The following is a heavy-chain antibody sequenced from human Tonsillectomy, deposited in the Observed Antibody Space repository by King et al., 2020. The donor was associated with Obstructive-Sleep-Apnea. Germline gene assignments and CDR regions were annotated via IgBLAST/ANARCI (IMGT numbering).Heavy chain of an antibody. V-gene: IGHV3-23*04. CDR1: GFTFSSYA. Sequence: VQLVESGGGLVQPGGSLRLSCAASGFTFSSYAMAWVRQAPGKGLEWVSAMSGSGGTTFYADSVKGHFTISRDNSQNTLYLQMNSLSAEDTAVYYCAKCIDSWSGLGTDYWGQGALVTVSS. J-gene: IGHJ4*02. CDR2: MSGSGGTT. D-gene: IGHD3-3*01. CDR3: AKCIDSWSGLGTDY.